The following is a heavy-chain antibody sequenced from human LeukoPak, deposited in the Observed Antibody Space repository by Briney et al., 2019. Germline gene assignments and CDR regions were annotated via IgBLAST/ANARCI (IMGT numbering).Heavy chain of an antibody. D-gene: IGHD3-22*01. Sequence: PGESLKISCKGSGYSFTSYWISWVRQMPGKGLEWMGRIEPSDSYTNYSPSFQGHVTISADKSISTAYLQWGSLKASDTAMYYCARLFHDSSGYYYPFDYWGQGTLVTVSS. CDR1: GYSFTSYW. J-gene: IGHJ4*02. V-gene: IGHV5-10-1*01. CDR2: IEPSDSYT. CDR3: ARLFHDSSGYYYPFDY.